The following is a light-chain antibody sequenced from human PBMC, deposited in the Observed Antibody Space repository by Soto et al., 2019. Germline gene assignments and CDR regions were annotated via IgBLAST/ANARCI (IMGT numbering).Light chain of an antibody. V-gene: IGLV2-11*01. CDR3: CSFAGSSRI. CDR1: SSDAGGYNS. J-gene: IGLJ1*01. Sequence: QSVLTQPRSVSGSPGQSVTISCTGASSDAGGYNSVSWYQQHLGKAPKLMIYDVNKRPSGVPDRFSGSKSGNTASLTISGLQAEDDADYYCCSFAGSSRIFGTGTKLTVL. CDR2: DVN.